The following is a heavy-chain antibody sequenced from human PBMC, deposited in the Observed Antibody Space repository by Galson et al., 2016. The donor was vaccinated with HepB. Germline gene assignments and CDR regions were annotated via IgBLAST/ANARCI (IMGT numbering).Heavy chain of an antibody. J-gene: IGHJ4*02. Sequence: CAISGDSVSSSNVAWNWIRQSPSGGLEWLGKTYYRSGWHDDYAMSVRGRITISPDTSKNQFSLQLNFLTPEDTAVYYCARDMNWAFDYWGQGSLVIVSS. CDR3: ARDMNWAFDY. CDR1: GDSVSSSNVA. V-gene: IGHV6-1*01. CDR2: TYYRSGWHD. D-gene: IGHD7-27*01.